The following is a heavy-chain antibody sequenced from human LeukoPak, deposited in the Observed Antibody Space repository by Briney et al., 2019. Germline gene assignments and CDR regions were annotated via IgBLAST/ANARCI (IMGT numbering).Heavy chain of an antibody. D-gene: IGHD3-22*01. Sequence: PGGSLRLSCAASGFTFSSYAMSWVRQAPGKGLDWVSAISGSGGSTYYADSVKGRFTISRDNSKNTLYLQMNSLRAEDTAVYSCAKGSRYYYDSSGYYWGVFDYWGQGTLVTVSS. V-gene: IGHV3-23*01. CDR2: ISGSGGST. J-gene: IGHJ4*02. CDR1: GFTFSSYA. CDR3: AKGSRYYYDSSGYYWGVFDY.